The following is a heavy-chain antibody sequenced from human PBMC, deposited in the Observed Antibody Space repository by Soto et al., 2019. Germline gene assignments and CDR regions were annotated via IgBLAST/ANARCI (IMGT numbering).Heavy chain of an antibody. Sequence: GGSLRLSCAASGFTFSSYAMHWVRQAPGKGLEWVAVISYDGSNKYYADSVKGRFTISRDNSKNTLYLQMNSLRAEDTAVYYCARDSLGYDILTGYYLYYYGMDVWGQGTTVTVSS. CDR2: ISYDGSNK. CDR1: GFTFSSYA. J-gene: IGHJ6*02. V-gene: IGHV3-30-3*01. CDR3: ARDSLGYDILTGYYLYYYGMDV. D-gene: IGHD3-9*01.